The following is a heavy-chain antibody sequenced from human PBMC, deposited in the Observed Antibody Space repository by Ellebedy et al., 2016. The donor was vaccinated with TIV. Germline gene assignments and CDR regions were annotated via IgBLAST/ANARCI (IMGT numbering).Heavy chain of an antibody. CDR3: ARIASLSGGMVGPDYGPDV. J-gene: IGHJ6*02. CDR1: RGPFSGYY. V-gene: IGHV4-34*01. CDR2: INHSGST. Sequence: PSETLSLTCAVYRGPFSGYYWSWIRQPPGKGLEWIGEINHSGSTNYNPSLKSRATVSVDTSKNQFSLKLSSLTAADTAIYYCARIASLSGGMVGPDYGPDVWGQGTTVTVSS. D-gene: IGHD2-15*01.